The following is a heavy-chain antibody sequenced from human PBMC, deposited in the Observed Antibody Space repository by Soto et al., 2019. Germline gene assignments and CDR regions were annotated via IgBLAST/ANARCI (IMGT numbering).Heavy chain of an antibody. CDR1: GFTFSSYG. Sequence: QVQLVESGGGVVQPGGTLRRSCAASGFTFSSYGMQWVRQAPGKGLEWVAVIAYDGSLKYYVDSVKGRFTISRDNSKNTLYMQINSLRAEDTAVYYCAKDLKVSGSHYGTLNYYYGMDVWGQGITVSVSS. CDR2: IAYDGSLK. J-gene: IGHJ6*02. CDR3: AKDLKVSGSHYGTLNYYYGMDV. V-gene: IGHV3-30*18. D-gene: IGHD3-10*01.